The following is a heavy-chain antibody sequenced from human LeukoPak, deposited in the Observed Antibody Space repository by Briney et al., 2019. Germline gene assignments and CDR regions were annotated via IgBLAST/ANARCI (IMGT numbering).Heavy chain of an antibody. CDR1: GGSLNGYY. CDR2: IHSSEGT. Sequence: TSETLSLTCTVSGGSLNGYYWGWIRQPPGKGLECIGYIHSSEGTAHNASLKSRLTISLDASKNQFSLTLSSVTAADTAVYYCARHVYGEGMVVWSKGTTVTVSS. D-gene: IGHD4-17*01. CDR3: ARHVYGEGMVV. V-gene: IGHV4-59*08. J-gene: IGHJ6*04.